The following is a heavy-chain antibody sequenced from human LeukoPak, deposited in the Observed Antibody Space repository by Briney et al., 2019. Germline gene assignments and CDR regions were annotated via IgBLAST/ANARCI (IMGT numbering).Heavy chain of an antibody. CDR1: GFTFSDCG. CDR2: IWYDGSNK. D-gene: IGHD2-21*01. V-gene: IGHV3-33*01. Sequence: GGSLRLSCAASGFTFSDCGLHWVRQAPGKRLEWVAFIWYDGSNKYYADSVKGRFTISGDNSKNTLYLQMNSLRADDTAVYYCARDEASPLSYFFNYWGQGTLVTVSS. J-gene: IGHJ4*02. CDR3: ARDEASPLSYFFNY.